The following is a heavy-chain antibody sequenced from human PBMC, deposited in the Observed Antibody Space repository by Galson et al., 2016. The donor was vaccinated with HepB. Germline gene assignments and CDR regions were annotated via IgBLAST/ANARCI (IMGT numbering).Heavy chain of an antibody. CDR3: ARGDYDTRGYTMTFDY. Sequence: ETLSLTCTVSGGSISSGDHYWSWVRQPPGKGLEWLGYIYYSGSTNYNPSLKRRVTISVETSKNQFSLKLNSVTAADTAVYYCARGDYDTRGYTMTFDYWGQGTLVTVFS. J-gene: IGHJ4*02. V-gene: IGHV4-61*08. CDR2: IYYSGST. CDR1: GGSISSGDHY. D-gene: IGHD3-22*01.